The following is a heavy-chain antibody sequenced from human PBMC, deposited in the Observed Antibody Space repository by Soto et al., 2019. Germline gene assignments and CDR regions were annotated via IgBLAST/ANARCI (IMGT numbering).Heavy chain of an antibody. CDR1: GFNFNFYW. Sequence: EVLLVESGGGLVQPGGSLRLSCAASGFNFNFYWMHWVRQAPGKGLVWVSRINGDGSTADYADSVKGRFRISRDNAKNTLFLQMNSLRVEDTAVYYCVRDSPTNLEDADTVASWFDPWGQGTLVTVSS. D-gene: IGHD5-12*01. V-gene: IGHV3-74*01. CDR2: INGDGSTA. CDR3: VRDSPTNLEDADTVASWFDP. J-gene: IGHJ5*02.